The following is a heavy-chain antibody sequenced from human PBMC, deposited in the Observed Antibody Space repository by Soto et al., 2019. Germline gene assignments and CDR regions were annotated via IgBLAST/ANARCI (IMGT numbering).Heavy chain of an antibody. CDR2: ITWNSGII. Sequence: PGGSLRLSCAASGFPFDDYAMFLVRQSPGKGLEWVSGITWNSGIIGYADSVKGRFTISRDNAKNSLYLQMNSLRGEETALYYCEKARGWRTAPRPFYDYGMDVWGQGTTVTFSS. D-gene: IGHD2-8*02. V-gene: IGHV3-9*01. J-gene: IGHJ6*02. CDR3: EKARGWRTAPRPFYDYGMDV. CDR1: GFPFDDYA.